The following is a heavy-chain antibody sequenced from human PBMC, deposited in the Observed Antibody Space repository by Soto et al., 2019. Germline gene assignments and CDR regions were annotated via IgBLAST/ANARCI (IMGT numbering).Heavy chain of an antibody. Sequence: GGSLRLSCAASRFTCGYHAMNWVLQAPGKGLEWVSTISSNGENTHYADSVKGRFIISSYNSSNTVALQMKSLRVEDTAIYYCVSWVSAHFDSWGQGTLVTVSS. CDR2: ISSNGENT. J-gene: IGHJ4*01. V-gene: IGHV3-23*01. D-gene: IGHD6-13*01. CDR1: RFTCGYHA. CDR3: VSWVSAHFDS.